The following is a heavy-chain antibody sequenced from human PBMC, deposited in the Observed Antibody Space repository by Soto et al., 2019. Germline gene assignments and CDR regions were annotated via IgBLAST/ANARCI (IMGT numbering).Heavy chain of an antibody. D-gene: IGHD2-2*01. V-gene: IGHV1-18*01. CDR3: AREYCPGNRCYGVDY. CDR1: GYTLSSYG. J-gene: IGHJ4*02. CDR2: ISTYNGNT. Sequence: ASVKVSCKASGYTLSSYGVSWVRQAPGQGLEWMGWISTYNGNTKYAQDFQGRVTMTTDTSTSTAYMELRSLRSADTAVYYCAREYCPGNRCYGVDYWGPGTLVTVSS.